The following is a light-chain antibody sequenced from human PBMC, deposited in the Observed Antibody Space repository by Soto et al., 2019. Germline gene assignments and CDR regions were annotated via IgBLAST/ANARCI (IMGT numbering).Light chain of an antibody. CDR1: QTISTY. Sequence: DIQMTQSPSPLSASVGGRVTVACRSSQTISTYLNWYQQKPGKAPKLLIYGASSLQSGVPSRFSGTGSATEFILTISSLQPEDFATYYCQQVNSYPLTFGGGTKVDIK. CDR2: GAS. CDR3: QQVNSYPLT. J-gene: IGKJ4*01. V-gene: IGKV1-39*01.